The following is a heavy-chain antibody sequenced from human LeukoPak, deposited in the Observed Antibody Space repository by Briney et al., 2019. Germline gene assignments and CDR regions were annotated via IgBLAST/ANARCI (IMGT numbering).Heavy chain of an antibody. CDR1: GYSFTNFG. Sequence: ASVKVSCKASGYSFTNFGVTWVRQAPGQGLEWMGWISGYNGDTNYAQRFQGRVTMTTDSSTSTGYMELKNLRSDDTATFYCVRAPADPLRPFGMNVWGQGTMVIVSS. CDR3: VRAPADPLRPFGMNV. D-gene: IGHD3-16*01. J-gene: IGHJ6*02. V-gene: IGHV1-18*01. CDR2: ISGYNGDT.